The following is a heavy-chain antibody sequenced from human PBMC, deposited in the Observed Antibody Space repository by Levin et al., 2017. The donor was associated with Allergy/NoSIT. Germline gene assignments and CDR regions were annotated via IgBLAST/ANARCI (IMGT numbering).Heavy chain of an antibody. D-gene: IGHD3-10*01. Sequence: GGSLRLSCKGSGYSFTSYWISWVRQMPGKGLEWMGRIDPSDSYTNYSPSFQGHVTISADKSISTAYLQWSSLKASDTAMYYCLASPRGFLYGMDVWGQGTTVTVSS. J-gene: IGHJ6*02. V-gene: IGHV5-10-1*01. CDR3: LASPRGFLYGMDV. CDR1: GYSFTSYW. CDR2: IDPSDSYT.